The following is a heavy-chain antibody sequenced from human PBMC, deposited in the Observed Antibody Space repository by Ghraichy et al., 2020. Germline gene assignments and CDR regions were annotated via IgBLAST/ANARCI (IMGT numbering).Heavy chain of an antibody. CDR3: AGTSYSSSSLDY. CDR2: FSYSGST. J-gene: IGHJ4*02. V-gene: IGHV4-39*02. CDR1: GGSISSSSYY. Sequence: ETLSLTCTVSGGSISSSSYYWGWIRQPPGKGLEWIGTFSYSGSTYYNPSLKSRVTISVDTSKNHFSLKLISVTAADTAVYYCAGTSYSSSSLDYWGQGTLVTVSS. D-gene: IGHD6-6*01.